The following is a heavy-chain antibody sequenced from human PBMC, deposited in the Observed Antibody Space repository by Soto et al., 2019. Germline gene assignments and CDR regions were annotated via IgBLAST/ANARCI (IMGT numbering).Heavy chain of an antibody. D-gene: IGHD3-10*01. CDR2: IYASGST. CDR3: ARARYGSGRYYDYYYYGMDV. CDR1: GGSISSYY. V-gene: IGHV4-4*07. Sequence: KASETLSLTCSVSGGSISSYYWSWIRQPAGKGLEWIGRIYASGSTNYNPSLKSRVTMSLDMSKNQFSLRLSSVTAADTAVYYCARARYGSGRYYDYYYYGMDVWGQGTTVTVSS. J-gene: IGHJ6*02.